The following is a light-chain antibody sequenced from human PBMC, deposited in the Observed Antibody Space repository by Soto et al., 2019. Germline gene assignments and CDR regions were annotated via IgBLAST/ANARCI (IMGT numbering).Light chain of an antibody. Sequence: DVQMTQSPSSLSASVGDRVTITCRASQNMRKYLNWYQQKPGEAPKLLISAVSTLQSGVPSRFSGSGSGTDFTLTISSLQPEDVATYYCQKYNSAPWTFGQGTKVEIK. CDR3: QKYNSAPWT. CDR2: AVS. J-gene: IGKJ1*01. V-gene: IGKV1-27*01. CDR1: QNMRKY.